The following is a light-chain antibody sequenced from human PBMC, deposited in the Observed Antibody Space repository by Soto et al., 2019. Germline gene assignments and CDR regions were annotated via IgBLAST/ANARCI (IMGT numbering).Light chain of an antibody. Sequence: EIVMTQSPATLSVSPGERATLSCRASQSVSSNLAWYQQKPGQAPRLLIYGASTRATGIPARFSGSGSGTEFILTISSLQSEDFVVYYCQQYNNWPYTFGQGTKVDIK. CDR1: QSVSSN. CDR2: GAS. J-gene: IGKJ2*01. V-gene: IGKV3-15*01. CDR3: QQYNNWPYT.